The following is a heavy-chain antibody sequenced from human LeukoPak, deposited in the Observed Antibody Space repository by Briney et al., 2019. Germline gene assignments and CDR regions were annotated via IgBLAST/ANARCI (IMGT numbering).Heavy chain of an antibody. J-gene: IGHJ3*02. Sequence: SETLSLTCTVSGGSISSYYWSWIRQPPGKGLEWIGYIYYSGSTNYNPSLKSRLTISVDTSKSQFSLKLSSVTAADTAVYYCARDDYGDYGVFHAFDIWGQGTMVTVSS. V-gene: IGHV4-59*01. CDR1: GGSISSYY. D-gene: IGHD4-17*01. CDR2: IYYSGST. CDR3: ARDDYGDYGVFHAFDI.